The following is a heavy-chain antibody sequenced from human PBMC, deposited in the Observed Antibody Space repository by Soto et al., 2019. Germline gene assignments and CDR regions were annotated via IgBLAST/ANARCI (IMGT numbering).Heavy chain of an antibody. CDR2: IVAGSGNT. CDR1: GFTFPSPA. V-gene: IGHV1-58*01. J-gene: IGHJ4*02. Sequence: SEEASSSASGFTFPSPALQSVRQGRGQRLEWIGWIVAGSGNTNDAQKFQERVTITRDMSTSTAYMELSSLRSEDTAVYYCAAGFYGSGSYLVYWGQGTLVSVSS. CDR3: AAGFYGSGSYLVY. D-gene: IGHD3-10*01.